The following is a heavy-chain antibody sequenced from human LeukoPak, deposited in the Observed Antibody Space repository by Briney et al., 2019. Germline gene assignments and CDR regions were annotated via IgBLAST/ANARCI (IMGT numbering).Heavy chain of an antibody. CDR1: GFTFSSYS. CDR2: ISSSSGYI. D-gene: IGHD6-13*01. J-gene: IGHJ5*02. Sequence: GGSLRLSCAASGFTFSSYSINWVRQAPGKGLEWVSSISSSSGYIYYADSVKGRFTISRDNAKNSLYLQMNSLRTEDTALYYCARDRIAAAGNYCFDPWGQGTLVTVSS. V-gene: IGHV3-21*01. CDR3: ARDRIAAAGNYCFDP.